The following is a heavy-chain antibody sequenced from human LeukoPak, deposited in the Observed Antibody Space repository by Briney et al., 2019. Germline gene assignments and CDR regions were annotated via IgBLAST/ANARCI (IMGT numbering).Heavy chain of an antibody. CDR3: ARGPYSYDSSGAFDI. CDR2: SSGST. Sequence: SETLSLTCTVSGDSISSGDYYWSWIRQPAGKGLEWIGRSSGSTNYNPSLKSRVTISVDTSKNQFSLKLSSVTAADTAVYFCARGPYSYDSSGAFDIWGQGTMVTVSS. J-gene: IGHJ3*02. D-gene: IGHD3-22*01. CDR1: GDSISSGDYY. V-gene: IGHV4-61*02.